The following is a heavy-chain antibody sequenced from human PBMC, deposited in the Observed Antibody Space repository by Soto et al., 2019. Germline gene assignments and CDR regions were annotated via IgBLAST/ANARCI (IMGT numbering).Heavy chain of an antibody. J-gene: IGHJ4*02. Sequence: GGSMRVSCAASGFTFRSYVVHVVRQTPCKGLKRLTLLSYDGSNKYHADSVKCRFTLSRDNSKNPLYLQMNSLIADDTAVYYCARDGYYYDSSGYSYYFGYWGQGTL. V-gene: IGHV3-30-3*01. CDR3: ARDGYYYDSSGYSYYFGY. CDR1: GFTFRSYV. CDR2: LSYDGSNK. D-gene: IGHD3-22*01.